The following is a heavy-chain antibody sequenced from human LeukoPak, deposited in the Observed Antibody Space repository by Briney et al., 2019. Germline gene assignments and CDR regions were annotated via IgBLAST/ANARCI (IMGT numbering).Heavy chain of an antibody. CDR3: AKPLGGSTGAFDI. J-gene: IGHJ3*02. Sequence: PGGSLRLPCAASGFTFSSYAMSWVRQVPGKGLEWVSAISGSGGSTYYADSVKGRFTISRDNSKNTLYLQMNSLRAEDTAVYYCAKPLGGSTGAFDIWGQGTMVTVSS. CDR1: GFTFSSYA. CDR2: ISGSGGST. V-gene: IGHV3-23*01. D-gene: IGHD2-2*01.